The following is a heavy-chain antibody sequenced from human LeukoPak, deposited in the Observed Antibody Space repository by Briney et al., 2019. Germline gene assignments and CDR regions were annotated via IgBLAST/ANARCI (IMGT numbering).Heavy chain of an antibody. CDR2: ISGSGGST. CDR3: AKIGSGSYAPFDY. CDR1: GFTFSSYA. V-gene: IGHV3-23*01. Sequence: PEGSLRLSCAASGFTFSSYAMSWVRQAPGKGLEWVSAISGSGGSTYYADSVKGRFTISRDNSKNTLYLQMDSLRAEDTAVYYCAKIGSGSYAPFDYWGQGTLVTVSS. J-gene: IGHJ4*02. D-gene: IGHD1-26*01.